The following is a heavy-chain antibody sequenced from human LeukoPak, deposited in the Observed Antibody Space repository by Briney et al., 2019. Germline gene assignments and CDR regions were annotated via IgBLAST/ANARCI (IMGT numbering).Heavy chain of an antibody. D-gene: IGHD1-14*01. CDR3: AKDASRNSDYYFDY. CDR2: ISWNSGSI. Sequence: GGSLRLSCAASGFTFDDYAMHWVRQAPGKGLEWVSGISWNSGSIGYADSVKGRFTISRDNAKNSLYLQMNSLRAEDMALYYCAKDASRNSDYYFDYWGQGTLVTVSS. CDR1: GFTFDDYA. J-gene: IGHJ4*02. V-gene: IGHV3-9*03.